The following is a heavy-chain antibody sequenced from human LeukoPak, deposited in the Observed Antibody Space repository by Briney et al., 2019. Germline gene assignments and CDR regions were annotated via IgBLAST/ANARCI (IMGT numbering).Heavy chain of an antibody. CDR1: GYSISSGYY. D-gene: IGHD3-10*01. V-gene: IGHV4-38-2*02. CDR2: VYHSGST. Sequence: SETLSLTCTVSGYSISSGYYWGWVRQPPGKGLEWIGTVYHSGSTYYNPSLRSRVTISVETSKNQFSLKVRSMTAADTAVYYCARAAQVPYYYGSGSPFDYWGQGTLVTVSS. CDR3: ARAAQVPYYYGSGSPFDY. J-gene: IGHJ4*02.